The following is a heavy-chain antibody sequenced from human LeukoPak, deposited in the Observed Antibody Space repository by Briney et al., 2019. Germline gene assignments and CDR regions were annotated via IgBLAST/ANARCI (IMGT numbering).Heavy chain of an antibody. CDR1: GFTFSSYW. V-gene: IGHV3-7*01. CDR3: ARDTASSQLLDAFDI. J-gene: IGHJ3*02. CDR2: IKQDGSEK. Sequence: GGSLRLSCAASGFTFSSYWMSWVRQDPGKGLEWVANIKQDGSEKYYVDSVKGRFTISRDNAKDSLYLQMNSLRAEDTAVYYCARDTASSQLLDAFDIWGQGTMVTVSS. D-gene: IGHD2-2*01.